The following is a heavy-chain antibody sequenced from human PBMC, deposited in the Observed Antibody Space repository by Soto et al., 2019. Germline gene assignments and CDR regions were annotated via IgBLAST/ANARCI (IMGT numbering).Heavy chain of an antibody. V-gene: IGHV1-8*01. J-gene: IGHJ6*02. Sequence: QVQLVQSGAEVKKPGASVKVSCKASGYTFTSYDINWVRQATGQGLEWMGWMNPNSGNTGYAQKFQGRGTMTRNTSISTAYMALSSLRSEDTAVYYCARGVTTYYYYYDGMYVWGQGTTVTVSS. CDR2: MNPNSGNT. D-gene: IGHD4-4*01. CDR1: GYTFTSYD. CDR3: ARGVTTYYYYYDGMYV.